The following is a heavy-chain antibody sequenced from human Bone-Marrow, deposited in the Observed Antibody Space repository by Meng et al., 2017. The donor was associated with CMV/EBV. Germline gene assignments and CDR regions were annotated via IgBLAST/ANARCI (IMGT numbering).Heavy chain of an antibody. CDR3: ARDRSGGDANQI. CDR2: IYYIGST. D-gene: IGHD2-8*01. CDR1: GGSVNTVSYD. J-gene: IGHJ3*02. V-gene: IGHV4-61*01. Sequence: SETRSPTCTVSGGSVNTVSYDWSWIRQPPGKGLEWIGHIYYIGSTSYNPSVKSRITIPVDTSKNQFSLKLSSMTAADTAVYYCARDRSGGDANQIWGQGTMVTVSS.